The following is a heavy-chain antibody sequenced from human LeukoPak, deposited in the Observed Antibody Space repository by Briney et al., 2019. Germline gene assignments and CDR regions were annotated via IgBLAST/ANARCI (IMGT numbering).Heavy chain of an antibody. J-gene: IGHJ5*01. CDR3: ARGGTWFGEFHS. CDR1: GYFISTGYY. Sequence: SETLSLTCTVSGYFISTGYYWGWIRQSPGKGLEWIAIIYHSGNNYYNPSLKSRVTISVDTSKNQFSLKLSSVTAADTAVYYCARGGTWFGEFHSWGQGTLVTVSS. CDR2: IYHSGNN. D-gene: IGHD3-10*01. V-gene: IGHV4-38-2*02.